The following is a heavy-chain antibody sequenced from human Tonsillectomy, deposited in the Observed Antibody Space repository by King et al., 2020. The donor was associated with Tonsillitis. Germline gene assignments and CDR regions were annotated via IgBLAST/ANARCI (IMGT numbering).Heavy chain of an antibody. J-gene: IGHJ4*02. V-gene: IGHV4-59*01. D-gene: IGHD3-10*01. CDR1: GGSISSYY. Sequence: QLQESGPGLVKPSETLSLTCTVSGGSISSYYWSWIRQPPGKGLEWIGCIYYSGSTNYNPSLKSRVTISVDTSKNQFSLKLSSVTAADTAVYYCARGVRGVIDNTQFDYWGQGTLVTVSS. CDR2: IYYSGST. CDR3: ARGVRGVIDNTQFDY.